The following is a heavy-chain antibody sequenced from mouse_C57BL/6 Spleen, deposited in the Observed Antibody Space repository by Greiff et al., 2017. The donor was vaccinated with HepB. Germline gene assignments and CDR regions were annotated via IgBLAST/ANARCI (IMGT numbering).Heavy chain of an antibody. CDR2: IDPSDSYT. V-gene: IGHV1-50*01. CDR1: GYTFTSYW. Sequence: QVQLKQSGAELVKPGASVKLSCKASGYTFTSYWMQWVKQRPGQGLEWIGEIDPSDSYTNYNQKFKGKATLTVDTSSSTAYMQLSSLTSEDSAVYYCARRITTVVGHFDYWGQGTTLTVSS. J-gene: IGHJ2*01. D-gene: IGHD1-1*01. CDR3: ARRITTVVGHFDY.